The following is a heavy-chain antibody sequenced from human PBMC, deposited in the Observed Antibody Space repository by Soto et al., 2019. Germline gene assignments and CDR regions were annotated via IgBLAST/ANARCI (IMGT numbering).Heavy chain of an antibody. D-gene: IGHD3-16*02. CDR3: ARRGFHDYVWGSYRYQGGSGYYGMDV. CDR1: GCTFSSYA. Sequence: SVKVSCKASGCTFSSYAISWVRQAPGQGLEWMGGIIPIFGTANYAQKFQGRVTITADESTSTAYMELSSLRSEDTAVYYCARRGFHDYVWGSYRYQGGSGYYGMDVWGQGTTVTVSS. J-gene: IGHJ6*02. CDR2: IIPIFGTA. V-gene: IGHV1-69*13.